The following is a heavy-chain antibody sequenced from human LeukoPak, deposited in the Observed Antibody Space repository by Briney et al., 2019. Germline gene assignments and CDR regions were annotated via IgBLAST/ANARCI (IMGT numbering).Heavy chain of an antibody. Sequence: PGGSLSLSCTASGFAFDDHGMSWVRQVPGKGLEWVSGINCSGGSTGYADPLRGGFTIFRANANNFLYLLMDMTSADDTALYYCARAPITCPFYFDYWGQGTLVTVSS. CDR1: GFAFDDHG. CDR3: ARAPITCPFYFDY. CDR2: INCSGGST. D-gene: IGHD3-10*01. J-gene: IGHJ4*02. V-gene: IGHV3-20*04.